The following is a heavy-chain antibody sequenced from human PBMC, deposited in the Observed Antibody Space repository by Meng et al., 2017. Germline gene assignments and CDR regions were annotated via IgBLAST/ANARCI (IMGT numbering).Heavy chain of an antibody. V-gene: IGHV6-1*01. J-gene: IGHJ4*02. CDR2: TYYRSKWYN. D-gene: IGHD3-10*01. Sequence: LRLSCAISGDSVSSNSAAWNWIRQSPSRGLEWLGRTYYRSKWYNDYAVSVKSRITINPDTSKNQFSLQLNAVTPEDTAVYYCTSAFHITMVRGVIRDWGQGTLVTVSS. CDR3: TSAFHITMVRGVIRD. CDR1: GDSVSSNSAA.